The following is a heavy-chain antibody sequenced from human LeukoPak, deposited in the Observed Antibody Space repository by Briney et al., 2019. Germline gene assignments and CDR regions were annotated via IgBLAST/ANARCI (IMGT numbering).Heavy chain of an antibody. CDR3: LITGTSQPFDY. CDR2: INPNSGAT. CDR1: GYTFTAYY. J-gene: IGHJ4*02. V-gene: IGHV1-2*06. Sequence: ASVEVSCEASGYTFTAYYMHWVRQAPGQGLEWMGRINPNSGATNYAQNFQGRVSMTRDTSISTAYMGLSRLRSDDTAVYYCLITGTSQPFDYWGQGTLVTVSS. D-gene: IGHD1-7*01.